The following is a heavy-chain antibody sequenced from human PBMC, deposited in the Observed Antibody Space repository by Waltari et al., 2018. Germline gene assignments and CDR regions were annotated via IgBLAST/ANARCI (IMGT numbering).Heavy chain of an antibody. CDR3: ARDLYTYEVNVP. D-gene: IGHD5-18*01. CDR2: IIPIVGAT. Sequence: QVQLVQSGAEVKEPGSSVKVSCKVSGGTFSNYAFSWMRQAPGQGLEWLGRIIPIVGATNYAQKFQGRVTITADKSTNVAYMELNSLRSEDTAVYFCARDLYTYEVNVPWGQGTLVTVSS. CDR1: GGTFSNYA. V-gene: IGHV1-69*04. J-gene: IGHJ5*02.